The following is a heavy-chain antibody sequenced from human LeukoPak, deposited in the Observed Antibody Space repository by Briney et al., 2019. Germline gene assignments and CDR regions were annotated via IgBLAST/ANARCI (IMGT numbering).Heavy chain of an antibody. CDR2: ISSSGSNI. Sequence: GGSLRLSCAASGLTLRADRMNWARQAPGKGLEWVSYISSSGSNIDSADSVKGRFTISRDNAKNSLYLQMNSLRDEDTAVYSCARDRRGYNYGPFDYWGHGTLVTVSS. CDR1: GLTLRADR. CDR3: ARDRRGYNYGPFDY. V-gene: IGHV3-48*02. J-gene: IGHJ4*01. D-gene: IGHD5-18*01.